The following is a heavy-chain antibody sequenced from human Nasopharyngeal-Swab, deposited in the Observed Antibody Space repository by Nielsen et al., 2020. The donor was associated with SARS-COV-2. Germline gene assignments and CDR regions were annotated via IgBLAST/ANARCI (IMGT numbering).Heavy chain of an antibody. J-gene: IGHJ3*02. CDR3: VRDGALIQLWLLPHALDI. D-gene: IGHD5-18*01. V-gene: IGHV3-48*03. CDR2: ISSSGSIA. Sequence: VGQDPGKGLEWVSFISSSGSIAYYADSVKGRFTISRDNANNSLYLQMNSLRADDTAVYYCVRDGALIQLWLLPHALDIWGQGTLVTVSS.